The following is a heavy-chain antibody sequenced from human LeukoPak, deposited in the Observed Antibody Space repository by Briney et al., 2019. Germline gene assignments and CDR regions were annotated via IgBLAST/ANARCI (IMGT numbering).Heavy chain of an antibody. CDR2: IIPIFGTA. J-gene: IGHJ4*02. CDR1: GGTFSSYA. D-gene: IGHD3-10*01. Sequence: ASVKVSCKASGGTFSSYAISWVRQAPGQGLEWMGGIIPIFGTANYAQKFQGRVTITADKSTSTAYMELSSLRSEDTAVYYCARDLAYYYGSGSENDYWGQGTLVTVSS. CDR3: ARDLAYYYGSGSENDY. V-gene: IGHV1-69*06.